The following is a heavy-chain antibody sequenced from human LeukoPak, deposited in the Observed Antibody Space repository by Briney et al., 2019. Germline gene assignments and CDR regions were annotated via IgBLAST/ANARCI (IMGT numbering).Heavy chain of an antibody. CDR3: ARDRRSLDAFDI. D-gene: IGHD4-17*01. CDR1: GFTFSRYW. CDR2: INSDESST. J-gene: IGHJ3*02. Sequence: GGSLRLSCAASGFTFSRYWMHWVRQAPGKGLVWVSRINSDESSTNYADSVKGRFTISRDNAKNTLYLQMNSLRAEDTAVYYCARDRRSLDAFDIWGQGTMVTVSS. V-gene: IGHV3-74*01.